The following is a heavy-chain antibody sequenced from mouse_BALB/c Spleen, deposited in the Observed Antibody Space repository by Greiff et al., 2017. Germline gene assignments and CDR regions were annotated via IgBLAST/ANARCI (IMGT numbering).Heavy chain of an antibody. D-gene: IGHD2-10*02. CDR2: ISNGGGST. Sequence: EVKLQESGGGLVQPGGSLKLSCAASGFTFSSYTMSWVRQTPEKRLEWVAYISNGGGSTYYPDTVKGRFTISRDNAKNTLYLQMSSLKSEDTAMYYCARHSGYGNYVNYFDYWGQGTTLTVSS. V-gene: IGHV5-12-2*01. CDR1: GFTFSSYT. CDR3: ARHSGYGNYVNYFDY. J-gene: IGHJ2*01.